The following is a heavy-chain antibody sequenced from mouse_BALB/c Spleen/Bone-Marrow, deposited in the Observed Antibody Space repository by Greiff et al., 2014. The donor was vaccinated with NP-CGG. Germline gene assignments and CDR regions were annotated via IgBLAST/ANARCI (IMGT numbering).Heavy chain of an antibody. CDR2: ISSGSSTI. CDR1: GFTFSSFG. V-gene: IGHV5-17*02. J-gene: IGHJ4*01. D-gene: IGHD3-3*01. CDR3: TRSGTLGAMDY. Sequence: EVHLVESGGGLVQPGGSRKLSCAASGFTFSSFGMHWVRQAPEKWLEWVAYISSGSSTIYYADTMKGRFTISRDNPKNTLFLQMTSLRSEDTAMYYCTRSGTLGAMDYWGQGTSVTVSS.